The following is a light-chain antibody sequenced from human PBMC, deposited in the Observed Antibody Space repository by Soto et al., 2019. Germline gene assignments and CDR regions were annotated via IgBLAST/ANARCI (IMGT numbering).Light chain of an antibody. Sequence: QSVLTQPPSASGSPGQSVTISCTGSSSDVGGYEYVSWYQQHPGKAPKLIIYEVIKRPSGVPDRFSGSKSGNTASLTVSGLQAEDEADYYCSSYAGSNMGVFGTGTKLTVL. V-gene: IGLV2-8*01. CDR3: SSYAGSNMGV. CDR2: EVI. J-gene: IGLJ1*01. CDR1: SSDVGGYEY.